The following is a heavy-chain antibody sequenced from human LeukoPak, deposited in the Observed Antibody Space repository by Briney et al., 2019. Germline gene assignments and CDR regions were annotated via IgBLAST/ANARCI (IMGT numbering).Heavy chain of an antibody. D-gene: IGHD1-1*01. J-gene: IGHJ4*02. V-gene: IGHV4-59*01. CDR3: ARGVLEHFDY. CDR1: GGSISSYY. Sequence: TSETLSLTCTVSGGSISSYYWSWIRQPPGKGLEWIGYIYYSGSTNYNPSLKSRVTISVDTSKNQFSLKLSSATAADTAVYYCARGVLEHFDYWGQGTLVTVSS. CDR2: IYYSGST.